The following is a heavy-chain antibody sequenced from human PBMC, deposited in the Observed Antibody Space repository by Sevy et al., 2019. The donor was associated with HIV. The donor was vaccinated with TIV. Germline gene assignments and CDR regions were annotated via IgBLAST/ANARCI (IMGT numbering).Heavy chain of an antibody. Sequence: ASVKVSCQTSGYIFANHDINWMRQATGQGPEWLGWINPKSGNTGSPQSFQGRVTMTRDTSINTAYMELSNLRSEDTAVYYCVRNSRETRDFDYWGLGTLVTVSS. CDR1: GYIFANHD. V-gene: IGHV1-8*02. CDR2: INPKSGNT. D-gene: IGHD1-7*01. CDR3: VRNSRETRDFDY. J-gene: IGHJ4*02.